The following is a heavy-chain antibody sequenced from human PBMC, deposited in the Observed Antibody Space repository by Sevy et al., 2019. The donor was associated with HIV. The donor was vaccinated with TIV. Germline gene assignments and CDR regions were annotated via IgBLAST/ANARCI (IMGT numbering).Heavy chain of an antibody. CDR3: ARDLTIFGVVSGIDY. CDR2: ISDDSRYI. Sequence: GGSLRLSCAASGFTFRTYSMNWVRQAPGKGLEWLSSISDDSRYIYYSDSVKGRFTISRANAKNLLYLQMNNLRVEDTAIYYCARDLTIFGVVSGIDYWGQGNLVTVSS. V-gene: IGHV3-21*04. J-gene: IGHJ4*02. CDR1: GFTFRTYS. D-gene: IGHD3-3*01.